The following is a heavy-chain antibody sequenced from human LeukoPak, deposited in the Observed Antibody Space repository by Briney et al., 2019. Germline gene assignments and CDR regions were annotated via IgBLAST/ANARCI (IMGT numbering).Heavy chain of an antibody. J-gene: IGHJ4*02. V-gene: IGHV1-8*01. CDR2: MNPNSGNT. CDR1: GYTFTSYD. Sequence: VASVKVSCKASGYTFTSYDINWLRQATGQGLEWMGWMNPNSGNTGYAQKFQGRVTMTRNTSISTAYMELSSLRSEDTAVYYCARGFGGYYYDSSGYPNGDYWGQGTLVTVSS. CDR3: ARGFGGYYYDSSGYPNGDY. D-gene: IGHD3-22*01.